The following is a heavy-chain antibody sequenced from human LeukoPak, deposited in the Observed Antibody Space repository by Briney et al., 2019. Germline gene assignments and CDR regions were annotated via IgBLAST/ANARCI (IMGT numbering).Heavy chain of an antibody. D-gene: IGHD1-1*01. J-gene: IGHJ4*02. CDR1: GYSISSTYY. CDR3: ARVNAPVATFDY. CDR2: ISHSVNT. V-gene: IGHV4-38-2*02. Sequence: SETLSLTCTVSGYSISSTYYGAWIRQPPGKGLEWIATISHSVNTYYTPSLESRLTISLDTSKKHFSLRLSSVTAADTAVYSCARVNAPVATFDYWGLGTLVAVSS.